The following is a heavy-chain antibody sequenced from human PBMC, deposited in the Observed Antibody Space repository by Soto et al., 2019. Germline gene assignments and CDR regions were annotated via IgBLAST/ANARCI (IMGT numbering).Heavy chain of an antibody. D-gene: IGHD3-9*01. CDR1: GGSVTSSTSS. CDR2: IFYGHGT. V-gene: IGHV4-39*01. Sequence: QVHLQESGPGLVNPSETLSLTCTVSGGSVTSSTSSWAWVRQPPGKGLHWIGTIFYGHGTYYNPSLESRVTISLDTSKIQFSLELTSVTAADTAFYYCARQPTGYPNWFDAWGRGILVIVSS. CDR3: ARQPTGYPNWFDA. J-gene: IGHJ5*02.